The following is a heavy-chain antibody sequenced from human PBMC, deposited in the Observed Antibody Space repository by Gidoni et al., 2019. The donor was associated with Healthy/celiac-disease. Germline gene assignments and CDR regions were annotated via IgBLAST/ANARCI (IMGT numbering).Heavy chain of an antibody. Sequence: QVQLQQWGAGLLKPSETLSLTGAVYGGSFRGYYWSWIRQPPGKGLEWIGEINHSGSTNYNPSLKSRVTISVDTSKNQFSLKLSSVTAADTAVYYCARVRIVVVTAVYFDYWGQGTLVTVSS. V-gene: IGHV4-34*01. D-gene: IGHD2-21*02. CDR1: GGSFRGYY. CDR3: ARVRIVVVTAVYFDY. CDR2: INHSGST. J-gene: IGHJ4*02.